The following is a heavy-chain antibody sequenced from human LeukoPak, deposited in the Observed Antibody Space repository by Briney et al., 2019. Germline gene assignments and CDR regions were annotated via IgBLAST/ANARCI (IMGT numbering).Heavy chain of an antibody. CDR1: GYTFTSYG. D-gene: IGHD3-9*01. V-gene: IGHV1-18*04. CDR2: ISAYNGNT. CDR3: ARDYDILTGYQTGGAFDI. Sequence: ASVKVSCKASGYTFTSYGISWVRQAPGQGHEWMGWISAYNGNTNYAQKLQGRVTMTTDTSTSTAYMELRSLRSDDTAVYYCARDYDILTGYQTGGAFDIWGQGTMVTVSS. J-gene: IGHJ3*02.